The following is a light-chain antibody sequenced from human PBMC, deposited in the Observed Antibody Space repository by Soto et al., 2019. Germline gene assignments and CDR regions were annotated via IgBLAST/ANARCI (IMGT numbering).Light chain of an antibody. CDR3: QQYGSSPWT. CDR2: DAS. Sequence: PGTLSLSPGERATLSCRASQSVSSNYLAWYQLKPGQAPRLLIYDASSRATGIPDRFSGSGSGTDFNLTISRLEPEDFAVYYCQQYGSSPWTFGQGTKVDIK. J-gene: IGKJ1*01. V-gene: IGKV3-20*01. CDR1: QSVSSNY.